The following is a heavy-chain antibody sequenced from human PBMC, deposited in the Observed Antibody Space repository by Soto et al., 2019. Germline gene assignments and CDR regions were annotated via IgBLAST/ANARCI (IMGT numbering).Heavy chain of an antibody. CDR2: TSSDGGTK. Sequence: QVQLMESGGGVVQPGGSLRLSYVTSGFTFSRYSMHWFRQAPGKGLECVAVTSSDGGTKFYADSVKGRFTVSRDNSKNTLYLQMNSLRPEDTAVYYCAREVVLTEWYFDNWGQGILVTVSS. V-gene: IGHV3-30-3*01. D-gene: IGHD2-21*01. CDR1: GFTFSRYS. CDR3: AREVVLTEWYFDN. J-gene: IGHJ4*02.